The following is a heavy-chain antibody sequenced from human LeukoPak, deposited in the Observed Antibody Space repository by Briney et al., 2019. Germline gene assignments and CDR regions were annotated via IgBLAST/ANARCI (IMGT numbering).Heavy chain of an antibody. J-gene: IGHJ6*03. CDR3: ARVPAASYYYYYYMDA. D-gene: IGHD2-2*01. CDR1: GGYISRYY. CDR2: GHSSGSS. Sequence: SDTLSLIRTVSGGYISRYYWRWIRHPPGKGLEWIGYGHSSGSSHYNLSLKSRVTVSLDTSNNQFSLKLSSVTAADTAVYYCARVPAASYYYYYYMDAWGKGTTVTVSS. V-gene: IGHV4-4*09.